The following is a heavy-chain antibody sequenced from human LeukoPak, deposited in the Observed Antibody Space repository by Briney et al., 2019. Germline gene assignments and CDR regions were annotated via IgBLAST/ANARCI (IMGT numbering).Heavy chain of an antibody. V-gene: IGHV3-66*01. J-gene: IGHJ4*02. CDR1: GFTVNNNH. CDR3: ARDRGDSSGWPIIDY. D-gene: IGHD6-19*01. Sequence: PGGSLRLSCAASGFTVNNNHMTSVRQAPGKGLEWVSLIQSGGSTHYADSVKGRFTISRDNSKNTLYLQMNSLRAEDTAVYYCARDRGDSSGWPIIDYWGQGTLVTVSS. CDR2: IQSGGST.